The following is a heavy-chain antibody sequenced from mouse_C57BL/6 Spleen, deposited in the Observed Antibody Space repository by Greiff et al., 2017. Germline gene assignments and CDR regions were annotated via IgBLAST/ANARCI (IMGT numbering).Heavy chain of an antibody. V-gene: IGHV1-42*01. CDR1: GYSFTGYY. Sequence: VQLQQSGPELVKPGDSVTISCKASGYSFTGYYMNWVKQSPEKSLEWIGEINRSTGGTTYNQKFKAKATLTVDKSSSTAYMQLKSLTSEDSAVYYSARRSYYINYDLWNFDYWGQGTTLTVSS. D-gene: IGHD2-5*01. J-gene: IGHJ2*01. CDR3: ARRSYYINYDLWNFDY. CDR2: INRSTGGT.